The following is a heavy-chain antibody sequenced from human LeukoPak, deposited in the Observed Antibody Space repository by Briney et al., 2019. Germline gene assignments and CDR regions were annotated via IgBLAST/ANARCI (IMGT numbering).Heavy chain of an antibody. J-gene: IGHJ6*03. Sequence: GGSLRLSCAASGFTFSTYWMDWVRQAPGKGLEWVAVISYDGSNKYYADSVKGRFTISRDNSKNTLYLQMNSLRAEDTAVYYCARVVYCSGGSCFVTRSHYYYYYMDVWGKGTTVTVSS. CDR2: ISYDGSNK. V-gene: IGHV3-30*03. CDR3: ARVVYCSGGSCFVTRSHYYYYYMDV. D-gene: IGHD2-15*01. CDR1: GFTFSTYW.